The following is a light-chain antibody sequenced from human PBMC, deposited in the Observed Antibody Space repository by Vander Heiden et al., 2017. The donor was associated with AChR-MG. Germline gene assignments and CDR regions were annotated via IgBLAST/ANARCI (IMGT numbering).Light chain of an antibody. V-gene: IGKV1-39*01. CDR1: QSISSY. J-gene: IGKJ4*01. Sequence: DIQMTQSPSSLSASAGDRVTTNCRASQSISSYLNWYQQNPGKAPKLLIYAASSLQSGVPSRFSGSGSGTDFTLNISNLQPEDLATYYCQQSSITPLTFGGGTKVEIK. CDR2: AAS. CDR3: QQSSITPLT.